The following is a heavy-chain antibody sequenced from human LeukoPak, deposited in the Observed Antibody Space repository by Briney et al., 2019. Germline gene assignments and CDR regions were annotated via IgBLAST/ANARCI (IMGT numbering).Heavy chain of an antibody. CDR3: ARGDSGWYILDY. D-gene: IGHD6-19*01. CDR2: IYYSGST. J-gene: IGHJ4*02. Sequence: SETLSLTCTVSGGSISSYYWSWIRQPPGKGLEWIGYIYYSGSTNYNPSLKSRVTISVDTSKNQFSLKLSSVTAADTAAYYCARGDSGWYILDYWGQGTLVTVSS. CDR1: GGSISSYY. V-gene: IGHV4-59*01.